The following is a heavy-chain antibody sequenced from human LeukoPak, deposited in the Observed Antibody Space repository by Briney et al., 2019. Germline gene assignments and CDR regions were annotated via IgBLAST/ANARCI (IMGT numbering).Heavy chain of an antibody. CDR1: GLIFNTYW. V-gene: IGHV3-7*01. J-gene: IGHJ6*03. CDR2: IKKDGSEK. CDR3: ARSLSRVFFVMDV. D-gene: IGHD6-6*01. Sequence: GGSLRLSCGASGLIFNTYWMSWVRQAPGKGLEWVANIKKDGSEKYYVDSVKGRFTISRDNAKNSLYLQMNSLRAEDTAVYYCARSLSRVFFVMDVWGKGTTVTVSS.